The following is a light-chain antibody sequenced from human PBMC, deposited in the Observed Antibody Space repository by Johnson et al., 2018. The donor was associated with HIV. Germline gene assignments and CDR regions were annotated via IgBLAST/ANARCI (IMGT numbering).Light chain of an antibody. CDR1: SSNIGNNY. CDR2: DNN. V-gene: IGLV1-51*01. J-gene: IGLJ1*01. CDR3: GTWNSSLSVYV. Sequence: QSVLTQPPSVSAAPGQKVTISCSGSSSNIGNNYVSWYQPLPRPAPKLLIYDNNKRPSGIPDRFSGSQSGTSATLGIPALQTGVEADYYCGTWNSSLSVYVFGTGTKVTVL.